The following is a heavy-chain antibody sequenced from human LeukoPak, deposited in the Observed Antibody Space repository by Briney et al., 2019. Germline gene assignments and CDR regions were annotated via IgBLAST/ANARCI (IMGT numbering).Heavy chain of an antibody. CDR3: ARARRGYSGYDKGGNFDY. CDR2: ISSSSSYI. V-gene: IGHV3-21*01. Sequence: GGSLRLSCAVSGFTVSGNYMSWVRHAPGKGLEWVSSISSSSSYIYYADSVKGRFTISRDNAKNSLYLQMNSLRAEDTAVYYCARARRGYSGYDKGGNFDYWGQGTLVTVSS. CDR1: GFTVSGNY. J-gene: IGHJ4*02. D-gene: IGHD5-12*01.